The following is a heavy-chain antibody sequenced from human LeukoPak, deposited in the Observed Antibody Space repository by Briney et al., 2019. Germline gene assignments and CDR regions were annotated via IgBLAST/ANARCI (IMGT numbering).Heavy chain of an antibody. D-gene: IGHD4-17*01. CDR2: FYHGGST. Sequence: SETLSLTCAVSGGSISSNSYYWGWIRQPPGKGLEWIGTFYHGGSTYYNPSLKSRVTISVDTSKNQFSLKLSSVTAADTAVYYCAREENDYGDYARDYWGQGTLVTVSS. J-gene: IGHJ4*02. CDR1: GGSISSNSYY. CDR3: AREENDYGDYARDY. V-gene: IGHV4-39*07.